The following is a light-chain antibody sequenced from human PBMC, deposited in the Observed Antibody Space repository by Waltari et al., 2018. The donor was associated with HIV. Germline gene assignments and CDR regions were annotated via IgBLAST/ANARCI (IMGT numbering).Light chain of an antibody. CDR1: SIRTYY. Sequence: SSELTQDPAVSVALGQTVRITCQGDSIRTYYTSWYQQKPGQAPVLVIYGKNSRPSGIPDRFSGSSSGNTASLTITGAQAEDEADYYCNSRDSPYVVFGGGTKLTVL. V-gene: IGLV3-19*01. CDR3: NSRDSPYVV. J-gene: IGLJ2*01. CDR2: GKN.